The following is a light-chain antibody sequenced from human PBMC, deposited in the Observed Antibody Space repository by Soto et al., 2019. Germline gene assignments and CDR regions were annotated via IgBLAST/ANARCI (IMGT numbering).Light chain of an antibody. J-gene: IGKJ1*01. V-gene: IGKV3-20*01. CDR2: DAS. CDR3: QQYGSSPQ. CDR1: QSVISNY. Sequence: EIVLTQSPGTLSLSPGERATLSCRASQSVISNYLAWYQQKPGQAPRLLIYDASTMATGFPARFSGSGSGTDFTLTISRLEPEDFAVYYCQQYGSSPQFGQGTKV.